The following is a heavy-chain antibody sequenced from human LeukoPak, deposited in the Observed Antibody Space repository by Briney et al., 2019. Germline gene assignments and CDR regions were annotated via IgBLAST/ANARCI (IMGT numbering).Heavy chain of an antibody. CDR2: IIPILGIA. V-gene: IGHV1-69*04. D-gene: IGHD3-22*01. CDR3: ARATAGHDTSGYWDDY. Sequence: GASVKVSCKASGGTFSSYAISWVRQAPGQGLEWMGRIIPILGIANYAQKFQGRVTITADKSTSTAYMELSSLRSEDTAVYYCARATAGHDTSGYWDDYWGQGTLVTVSS. J-gene: IGHJ4*02. CDR1: GGTFSSYA.